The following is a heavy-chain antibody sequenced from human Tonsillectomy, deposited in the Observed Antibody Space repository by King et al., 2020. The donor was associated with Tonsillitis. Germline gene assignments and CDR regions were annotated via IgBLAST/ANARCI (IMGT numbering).Heavy chain of an antibody. CDR2: ISGSGGGP. V-gene: IGHV3-23*04. CDR3: ATGLSSGRRDALDI. Sequence: VQLVESGGGLVQPGGSLRLSCVASGFTFNNYAMTWVRQAPGKGLEWVSAISGSGGGPYYADSVKGRFTLSRDNSKTTLYLQMNSLRAEDTAVYYCATGLSSGRRDALDIWGQGTMVTVSS. J-gene: IGHJ3*02. D-gene: IGHD6-25*01. CDR1: GFTFNNYA.